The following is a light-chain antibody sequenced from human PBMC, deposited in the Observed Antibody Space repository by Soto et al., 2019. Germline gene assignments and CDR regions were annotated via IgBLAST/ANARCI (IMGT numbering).Light chain of an antibody. V-gene: IGLV2-14*01. CDR3: SSYTSSSPYV. J-gene: IGLJ1*01. CDR1: SSDVGGYNY. Sequence: QSALTQPASVSGSPGQSITISCTGTSSDVGGYNYVSWYQQHPGKAPKLMIYEVSNRPSGVSNRFSGSKSGNTASLTISGLKAEDEADYYCSSYTSSSPYVFGPGTKLTVL. CDR2: EVS.